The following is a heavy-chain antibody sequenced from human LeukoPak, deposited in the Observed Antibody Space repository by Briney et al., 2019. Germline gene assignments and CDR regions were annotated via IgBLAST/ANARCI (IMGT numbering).Heavy chain of an antibody. V-gene: IGHV4-59*12. Sequence: SETLSLTCTVSGGSISSYYWSWIRQPPGKGLEWIAYIYYSGSTNYNPSLKSRVTISVDTSKNQFSLKLNSVTAADTAVYYCASSSSGWYGGFDYWGQGTLVTVSS. CDR2: IYYSGST. CDR3: ASSSSGWYGGFDY. CDR1: GGSISSYY. D-gene: IGHD6-19*01. J-gene: IGHJ4*02.